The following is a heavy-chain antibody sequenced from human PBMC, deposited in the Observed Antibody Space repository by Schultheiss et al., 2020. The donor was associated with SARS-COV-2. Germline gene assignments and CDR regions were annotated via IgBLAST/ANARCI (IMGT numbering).Heavy chain of an antibody. Sequence: GESLKISCAASGFTFSNYAMSWVLQTPGKGLEWVSGISGRDFSTDDADSVKGRFTISRDNSKNTLYLQMNSLRADDTAVYYCAKVAYSNGWNSYLDYWGQGTPVTVSS. D-gene: IGHD6-19*01. CDR2: ISGRDFST. J-gene: IGHJ4*02. CDR3: AKVAYSNGWNSYLDY. CDR1: GFTFSNYA. V-gene: IGHV3-23*01.